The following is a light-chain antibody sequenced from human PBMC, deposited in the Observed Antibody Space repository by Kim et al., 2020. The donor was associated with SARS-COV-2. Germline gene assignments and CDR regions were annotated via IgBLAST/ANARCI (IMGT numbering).Light chain of an antibody. J-gene: IGLJ2*01. Sequence: VSPGQTARITCSGDVLAKKYARWFQQKPGQAPVLVIYKDSERPSGIPERFSGSSSGTTVTLTISGAQVEDEADYYCYSAADTHVVFGGGTQLTVL. CDR1: VLAKKY. V-gene: IGLV3-27*01. CDR3: YSAADTHVV. CDR2: KDS.